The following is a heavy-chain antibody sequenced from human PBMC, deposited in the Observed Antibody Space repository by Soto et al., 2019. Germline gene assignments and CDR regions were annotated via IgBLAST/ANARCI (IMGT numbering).Heavy chain of an antibody. D-gene: IGHD3-3*01. CDR2: INHSGST. J-gene: IGHJ5*02. CDR1: GGSFSGYY. Sequence: QVQLQQWGAGLLKPSETLSLTCAVYGGSFSGYYWSWIRQPPGKGLEWIGEINHSGSTNYNPSLKRRVTIPVVPSMNQFSLKLSSVTAADTAVYSCARGLVLIPIFGVGRPWFDPWCQGTLVTVSS. CDR3: ARGLVLIPIFGVGRPWFDP. V-gene: IGHV4-34*01.